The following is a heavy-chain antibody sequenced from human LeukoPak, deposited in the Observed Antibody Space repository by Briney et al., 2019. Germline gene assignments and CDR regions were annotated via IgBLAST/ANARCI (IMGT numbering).Heavy chain of an antibody. J-gene: IGHJ3*02. CDR3: VQEGPRGLTFDI. CDR1: GVTFSSYG. CDR2: ISGSGGGT. Sequence: GGSLRLSCEASGVTFSSYGMSWVRQPPGKRPEWVSGISGSGGGTYYADSVKGRFAISRDNSKNTLYLQMNSLRAEDTAVYYCVQEGPRGLTFDIWGQGTKVTVSS. V-gene: IGHV3-23*01.